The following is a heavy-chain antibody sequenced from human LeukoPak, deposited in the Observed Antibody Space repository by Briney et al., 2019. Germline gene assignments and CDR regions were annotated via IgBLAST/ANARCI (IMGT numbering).Heavy chain of an antibody. CDR3: TRGGSGSYYGYYYYYMDV. J-gene: IGHJ6*03. Sequence: PGGSLRLSCTASGFNFGDYAMSWVRQAPGKGLEWVGFIRSKAYGGTTEYAASVKGRFTISRDDSKSIAYLQMNSLKNEDTAVYYCTRGGSGSYYGYYYYYMDVWGKGTTVTISS. V-gene: IGHV3-49*04. CDR1: GFNFGDYA. D-gene: IGHD3-10*01. CDR2: IRSKAYGGTT.